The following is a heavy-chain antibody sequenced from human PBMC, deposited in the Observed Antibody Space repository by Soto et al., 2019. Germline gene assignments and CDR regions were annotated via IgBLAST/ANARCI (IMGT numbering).Heavy chain of an antibody. Sequence: PGGSLRLSCAASGFTFSSYGMHWVRQAPGKGLEWVAVISYDGSNKYYADSVKGRFTISRDNSKNTLYLQMNSLRAEDTAVYYCAKDGGDSPWFDPWGQGTLVTVSS. CDR2: ISYDGSNK. D-gene: IGHD2-21*02. J-gene: IGHJ5*02. CDR3: AKDGGDSPWFDP. V-gene: IGHV3-30*18. CDR1: GFTFSSYG.